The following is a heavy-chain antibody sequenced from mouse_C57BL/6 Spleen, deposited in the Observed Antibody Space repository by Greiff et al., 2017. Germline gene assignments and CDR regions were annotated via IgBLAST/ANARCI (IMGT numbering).Heavy chain of an antibody. Sequence: VQLQQPGTELVKPGASVKLSCKASGYTFTSYWMHWVKQRPGQGLEWIGNINPSNGGTNYNEKFKSKATLTVDKSSSTAYLQLSSLTAEDAAVYYCARERWLAWFAYWGQGTLVTVSA. CDR2: INPSNGGT. CDR1: GYTFTSYW. CDR3: ARERWLAWFAY. V-gene: IGHV1-53*01. J-gene: IGHJ3*01. D-gene: IGHD2-2*01.